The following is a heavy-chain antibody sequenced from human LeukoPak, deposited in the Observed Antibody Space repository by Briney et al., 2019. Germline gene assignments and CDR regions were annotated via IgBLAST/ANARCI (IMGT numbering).Heavy chain of an antibody. CDR1: GGSISSYY. V-gene: IGHV4-59*01. CDR2: IYYSGST. CDR3: ARVGRALWFGGGNWFDP. D-gene: IGHD3-10*01. Sequence: SETLSLTCTVSGGSISSYYWSWIRQPPGKGLEWIGYIYYSGSTNYNPSLKSRVTISVDTSKNQFSLKLSSVTAADTAVYYCARVGRALWFGGGNWFDPWGQGTLVTVSS. J-gene: IGHJ5*02.